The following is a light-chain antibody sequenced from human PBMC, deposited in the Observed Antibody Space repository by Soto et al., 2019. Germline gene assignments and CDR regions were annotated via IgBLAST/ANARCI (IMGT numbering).Light chain of an antibody. CDR1: QRMSAC. V-gene: IGKV1-5*01. Sequence: DIQMTQSPTTLSASVGDRVIITCRASQRMSACLAWYQQKPGKAPKLLIYDASSLENGVPSRFSSSGSGTEFTLAISSLHPDDFATYYCQQYDNDPWTFGQGTKVDIK. J-gene: IGKJ1*01. CDR2: DAS. CDR3: QQYDNDPWT.